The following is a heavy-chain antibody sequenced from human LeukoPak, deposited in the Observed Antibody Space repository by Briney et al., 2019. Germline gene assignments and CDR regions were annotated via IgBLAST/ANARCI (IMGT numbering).Heavy chain of an antibody. J-gene: IGHJ5*02. Sequence: GGSLRLSCAASGFTFSSYGIHWVCQAPVKGLEWVAFIRYDGSDKYFADIVKGRFTISRDNSKNTVYLQMNSLRVEDTAIYYCARDPLTGSYGVNWLDPWGQGTLVTASS. CDR1: GFTFSSYG. V-gene: IGHV3-30*02. CDR2: IRYDGSDK. CDR3: ARDPLTGSYGVNWLDP. D-gene: IGHD1-26*01.